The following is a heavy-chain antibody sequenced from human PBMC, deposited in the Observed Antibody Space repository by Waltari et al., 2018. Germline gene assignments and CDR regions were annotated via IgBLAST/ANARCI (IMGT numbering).Heavy chain of an antibody. Sequence: QVQLVQSGSELKKPGASVKVSCKSSGYTFTSYALNWVRLAPGQGLEWMGWINTNTGNPTYAQGLTGRFVFSVDTSGSTASLQISSLKAEDTAVYYCASEQSRGMDVWGQGTTVIVSS. V-gene: IGHV7-4-1*02. J-gene: IGHJ6*02. CDR2: INTNTGNP. CDR1: GYTFTSYA. CDR3: ASEQSRGMDV. D-gene: IGHD4-4*01.